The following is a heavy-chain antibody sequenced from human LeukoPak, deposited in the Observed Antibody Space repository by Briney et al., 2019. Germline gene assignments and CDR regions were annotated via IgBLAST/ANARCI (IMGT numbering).Heavy chain of an antibody. CDR3: AEGTAG. Sequence: ASVKVSCKASGYTFSSYGISWVRQAPGQGLEWMGWISGYNGNKQYAQKVQGRVTMTTDTSTNTAYMELRSLRSDDTAVYYCAEGTAGWGQGTLVSVSS. CDR1: GYTFSSYG. J-gene: IGHJ4*02. V-gene: IGHV1-18*01. CDR2: ISGYNGNK. D-gene: IGHD1-1*01.